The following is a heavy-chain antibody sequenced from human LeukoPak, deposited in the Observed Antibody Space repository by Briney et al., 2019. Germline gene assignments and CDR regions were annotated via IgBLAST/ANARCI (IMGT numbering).Heavy chain of an antibody. CDR1: GYTFTGYY. V-gene: IGHV1-2*02. CDR2: INPNSGGT. Sequence: ASVKVSCKASGYTFTGYYMHWVRQAPGQGLEWMGWINPNSGGTNYAQKFQGRVTMTRDTSISTAYMELSRLRSDDTAVYYCAKSIAAAGTSLDAFDIWGQGTMVTVSS. CDR3: AKSIAAAGTSLDAFDI. D-gene: IGHD6-13*01. J-gene: IGHJ3*02.